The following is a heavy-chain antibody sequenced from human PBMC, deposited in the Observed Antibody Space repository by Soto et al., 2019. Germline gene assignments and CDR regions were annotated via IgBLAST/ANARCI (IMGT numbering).Heavy chain of an antibody. CDR1: GFTFDDYA. CDR3: ASLYSSGPDAFDI. V-gene: IGHV3-9*01. CDR2: ISWNSGSI. Sequence: GGSLRLSCAASGFTFDDYAMHWVRQAPGKGLEWVSGISWNSGSIGYADSVKGRFTISRDNAKNSLYLQMNSLRAEDTALYYCASLYSSGPDAFDIWGQGTMVTVSS. D-gene: IGHD6-19*01. J-gene: IGHJ3*02.